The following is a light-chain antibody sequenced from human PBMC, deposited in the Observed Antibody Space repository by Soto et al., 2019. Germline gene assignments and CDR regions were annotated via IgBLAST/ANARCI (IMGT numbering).Light chain of an antibody. Sequence: QAVVTQTPSVSGAPGQRVTISCTGSSSNIGAGYDVHWYQQLPGTAPKLLIYGNSNRPSGVPDRFSGSKSGTSASLAITGLQAEDEADYYCQSYDSSLSGQRVFGTGTKLTVL. CDR3: QSYDSSLSGQRV. CDR2: GNS. J-gene: IGLJ1*01. V-gene: IGLV1-40*01. CDR1: SSNIGAGYD.